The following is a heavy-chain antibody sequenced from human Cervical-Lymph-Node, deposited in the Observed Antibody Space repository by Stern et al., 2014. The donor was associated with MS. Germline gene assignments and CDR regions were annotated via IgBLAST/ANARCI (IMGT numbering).Heavy chain of an antibody. V-gene: IGHV1-69*09. CDR2: VVPIDGVE. CDR3: AREDLADTAPRDF. D-gene: IGHD5-18*01. Sequence: VQLVESGAEVTQPGSSVKVSCKASGDTFNNYIFSWVRQAPGQGLEWMGRVVPIDGVENYAQKFQDRVTITADQSTSTVYMELRSLRSEDTAIYYWAREDLADTAPRDFWGQGTLVTVSS. J-gene: IGHJ4*02. CDR1: GDTFNNYI.